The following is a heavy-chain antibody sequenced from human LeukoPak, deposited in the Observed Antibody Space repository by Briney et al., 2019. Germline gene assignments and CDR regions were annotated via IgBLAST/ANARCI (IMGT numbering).Heavy chain of an antibody. CDR1: GGTFSSYA. CDR3: ARGADYYDSSGYARY. CDR2: IILIFGTA. J-gene: IGHJ4*02. Sequence: SVKVSCKASGGTFSSYAISWVRQAPGQGHEWMGGIILIFGTANYEQKFQGRVTITADESTSKAYMELSSLRSEDTAVYYCARGADYYDSSGYARYWGQGTLVTVSS. V-gene: IGHV1-69*13. D-gene: IGHD3-22*01.